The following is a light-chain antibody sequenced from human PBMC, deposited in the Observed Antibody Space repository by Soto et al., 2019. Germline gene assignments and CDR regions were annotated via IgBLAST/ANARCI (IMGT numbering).Light chain of an antibody. CDR2: SNN. Sequence: QAVVTQPPSASGTPGQRVAISCSGSSSNIGNSPVDWYQQLPGTAPKLLIYSNNQRPSGVPDRFSGSKSGASASLAISGLQSEDEADYYCAAWDDSLNGVAFGGGTKLTV. CDR1: SSNIGNSP. V-gene: IGLV1-44*01. J-gene: IGLJ2*01. CDR3: AAWDDSLNGVA.